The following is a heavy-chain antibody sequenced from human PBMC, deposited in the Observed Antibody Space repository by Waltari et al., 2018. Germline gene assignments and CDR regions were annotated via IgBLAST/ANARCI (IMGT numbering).Heavy chain of an antibody. J-gene: IGHJ4*02. V-gene: IGHV3-23*01. D-gene: IGHD1-26*01. CDR1: GFTFSSYA. CDR3: AKGVGATFLSEGYFDY. Sequence: EVQLLESGGGLVQPGGSLRLSCAASGFTFSSYAMSWVRQAPGKGLEWVSAISGSGGSTYYADSVKGRFTISRDNSKNTLYLQMNSLRAEDTAVYYCAKGVGATFLSEGYFDYWGQGTLVTVSS. CDR2: ISGSGGST.